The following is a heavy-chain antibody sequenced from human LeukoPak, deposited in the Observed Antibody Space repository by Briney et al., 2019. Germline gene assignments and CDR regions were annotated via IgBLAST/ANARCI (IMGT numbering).Heavy chain of an antibody. CDR2: IIPILGIA. D-gene: IGHD4-17*01. J-gene: IGHJ4*02. V-gene: IGHV1-69*04. CDR3: ARGMTTVTTYFDY. CDR1: GGTFSSYA. Sequence: SVKVSCKASGGTFSSYAMSWVRQAPGQGLEWMGRIIPILGIANYAQKFQGRVTITADKSTSTAYMELSSLRSEDTAVYYCARGMTTVTTYFDYWGQGTLVTVSS.